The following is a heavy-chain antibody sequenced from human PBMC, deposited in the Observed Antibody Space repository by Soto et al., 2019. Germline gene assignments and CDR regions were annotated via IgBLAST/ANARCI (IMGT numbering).Heavy chain of an antibody. D-gene: IGHD2-2*01. CDR1: GFTFSSYG. J-gene: IGHJ6*02. Sequence: GGSLRLSCAASGFTFSSYGMHWVRQAPGKGLEWVAVIWYDGSNKYYADSVKGRFTISRDNSKNTLYLQMNSLRAEDTAVYYCARDGPDIVVVPAAIPTLYYGMDVWGQGTTVTVSS. CDR2: IWYDGSNK. CDR3: ARDGPDIVVVPAAIPTLYYGMDV. V-gene: IGHV3-33*01.